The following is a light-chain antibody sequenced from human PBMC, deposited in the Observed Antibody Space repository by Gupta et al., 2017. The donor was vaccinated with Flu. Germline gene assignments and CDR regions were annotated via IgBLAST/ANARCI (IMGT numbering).Light chain of an antibody. Sequence: QSVLTQPPPASGTPGPRVTISCSGSSSNIGSNTVNWYQQLPGTAPKLLIYSNNQRPSGVPARFSGSKSGTSASLAISGLQAEDEADYYCAAWDDSLNGVVFGGGTKLTVL. CDR1: SSNIGSNT. V-gene: IGLV1-44*01. CDR3: AAWDDSLNGVV. J-gene: IGLJ2*01. CDR2: SNN.